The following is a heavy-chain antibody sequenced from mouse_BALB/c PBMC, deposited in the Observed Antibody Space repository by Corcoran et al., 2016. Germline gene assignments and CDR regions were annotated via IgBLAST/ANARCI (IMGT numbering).Heavy chain of an antibody. CDR1: GYTFTNYG. V-gene: IGHV9-3-1*01. D-gene: IGHD1-2*01. CDR2: INTYTGEP. Sequence: QIQLVQSGPELKKPGETVKISCKASGYTFTNYGMNWVKQAPGKGLKWMGWINTYTGEPTYADDFKGRFAFSLETSASTAYLQINNLKNEDTATYCCARYVDYGDFDVWGAGTTVTVSS. J-gene: IGHJ1*01. CDR3: ARYVDYGDFDV.